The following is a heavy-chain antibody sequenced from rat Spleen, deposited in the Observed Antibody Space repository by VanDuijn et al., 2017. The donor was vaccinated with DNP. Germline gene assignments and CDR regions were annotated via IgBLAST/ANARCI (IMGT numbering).Heavy chain of an antibody. V-gene: IGHV5S13*01. CDR2: IGSTGTNS. J-gene: IGHJ2*01. CDR1: GFTFSNYG. CDR3: TTDIDYFHY. Sequence: EVRLVESGGGLVQPGRSLKLSCSASGFTFSNYGMAWVRQTPEKGLEWVATIGSTGTNSYYRNSVECRFSISRDNAKNTLYLQMDSLRSEDTATYYCTTDIDYFHYWGQGVMVTVSS.